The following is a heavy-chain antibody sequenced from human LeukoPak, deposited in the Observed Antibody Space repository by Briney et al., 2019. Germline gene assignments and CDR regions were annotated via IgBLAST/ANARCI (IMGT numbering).Heavy chain of an antibody. V-gene: IGHV3-49*03. CDR3: VRESIGFDY. J-gene: IGHJ4*02. CDR2: IRSNAYGGTT. CDR1: GFTFGDYA. D-gene: IGHD2-15*01. Sequence: GGSLRLSCIASGFTFGDYAMSWFRQAPGKGLEWVGFIRSNAYGGTTDYAASVKGRFAISRDDSKSIAYLQMNSLKTEDTAVYYCVRESIGFDYWGQGTLVTVSS.